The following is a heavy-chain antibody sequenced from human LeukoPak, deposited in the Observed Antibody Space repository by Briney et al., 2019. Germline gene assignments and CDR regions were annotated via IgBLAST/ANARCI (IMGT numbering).Heavy chain of an antibody. CDR2: ISNSGFTT. CDR3: AREDSGGNSFDY. V-gene: IGHV3-11*01. D-gene: IGHD4/OR15-4a*01. J-gene: IGHJ4*02. CDR1: GFTLSDYY. Sequence: GGSLRLSCAASGFTLSDYYVSWIRQAPGKGLEWVAFISNSGFTTYYADSVKGRFTASRDNAKASVSLQMDSLRADDTARYYCAREDSGGNSFDYWGQGAQVTVS.